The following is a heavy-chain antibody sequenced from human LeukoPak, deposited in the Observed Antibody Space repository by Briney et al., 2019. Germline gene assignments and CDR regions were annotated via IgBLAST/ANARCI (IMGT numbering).Heavy chain of an antibody. CDR3: VKDNPLDY. D-gene: IGHD1-14*01. CDR1: GFTFSNYG. V-gene: IGHV3-30*02. J-gene: IGHJ4*02. CDR2: IRYDGNNK. Sequence: GGSLRLSCGASGFTFSNYGMLWVRQAPGKGLEWVSFIRYDGNNKLYADSVKGRFTISRDNSKNTLYLHINSLRAEDAALYYCVKDNPLDYWGQGTLVIVSS.